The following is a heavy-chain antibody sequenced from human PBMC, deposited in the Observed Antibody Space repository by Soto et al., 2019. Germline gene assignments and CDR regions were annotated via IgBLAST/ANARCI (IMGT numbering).Heavy chain of an antibody. CDR2: IDPSDSYT. J-gene: IGHJ6*02. CDR1: GYSFTSYW. D-gene: IGHD6-13*01. Sequence: PGESLKISCKGSGYSFTSYWISWVRQMPGKGLEWMGRIDPSDSYTNYSPSFQGHVTISADKSISTAYLQWSSLKASDTAMYYCVSRVSSWYQRDYYYYYGMDVWGQGTTVTVSS. V-gene: IGHV5-10-1*01. CDR3: VSRVSSWYQRDYYYYYGMDV.